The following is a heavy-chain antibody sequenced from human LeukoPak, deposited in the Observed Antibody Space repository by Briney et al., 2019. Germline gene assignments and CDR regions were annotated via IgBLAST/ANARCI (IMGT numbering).Heavy chain of an antibody. V-gene: IGHV1-2*02. CDR2: INPNSGGT. D-gene: IGHD3-22*01. Sequence: ASVKVSCKASGYTFTGYYMHWVRQAPGQGREWRGWINPNSGGTNYAQKFQGRGTMTRDTSISTACIKLSRLGSDDTTVYFCARGHDSSCYDYEVRDTHFDYWGQGTLVTVSS. J-gene: IGHJ4*02. CDR3: ARGHDSSCYDYEVRDTHFDY. CDR1: GYTFTGYY.